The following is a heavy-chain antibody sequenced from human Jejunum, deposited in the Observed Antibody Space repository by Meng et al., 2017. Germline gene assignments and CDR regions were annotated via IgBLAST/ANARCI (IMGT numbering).Heavy chain of an antibody. D-gene: IGHD2-2*01. V-gene: IGHV1-2*06. Sequence: QGHLGESGAEVTKAGASVKVSCQAFGDTFGGYYGNWVRQAPGQGLEYMGRIMPDSGYSTYVQRFQDRVTMTTDTSISTVYMELSRLTSDDTAVYYCASHQRGFDIDTAPNWGQGTLVTVSS. CDR3: ASHQRGFDIDTAPN. CDR1: GDTFGGYY. CDR2: IMPDSGYS. J-gene: IGHJ4*02.